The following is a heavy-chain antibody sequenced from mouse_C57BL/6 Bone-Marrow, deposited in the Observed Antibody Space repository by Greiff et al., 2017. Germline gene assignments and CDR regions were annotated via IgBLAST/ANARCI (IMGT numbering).Heavy chain of an antibody. CDR2: IYPGSGST. Sequence: QVHVKQPGAELVKPGASVKMSCKASGYTFTSYWITWVKQRPGQGLEWIGDIYPGSGSTNYNEKFKSKATLTVDTASSTSYMQLSSLTSEDYAVYYCAIINGWLLSYYYWGQGTTLTVSS. J-gene: IGHJ2*01. CDR1: GYTFTSYW. V-gene: IGHV1-55*01. D-gene: IGHD2-3*01. CDR3: AIINGWLLSYYY.